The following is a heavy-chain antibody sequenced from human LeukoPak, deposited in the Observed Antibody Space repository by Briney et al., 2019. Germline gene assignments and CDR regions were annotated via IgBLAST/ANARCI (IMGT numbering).Heavy chain of an antibody. CDR2: IIPIFGTA. CDR3: ARDRGIAALVPYYYYMDV. Sequence: GASVKVSCKASGGTFSSYAISWVRQAPGQGLEWMGGIIPIFGTANYAQKFQGRVTITTDESTSTAYMELSSLRSEDTAVYYCARDRGIAALVPYYYYMDVWGKGTTVTVSS. V-gene: IGHV1-69*05. J-gene: IGHJ6*03. CDR1: GGTFSSYA. D-gene: IGHD6-6*01.